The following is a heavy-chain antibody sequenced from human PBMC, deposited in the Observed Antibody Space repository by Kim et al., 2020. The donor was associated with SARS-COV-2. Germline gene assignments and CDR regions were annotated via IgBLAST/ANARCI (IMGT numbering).Heavy chain of an antibody. V-gene: IGHV4-59*08. D-gene: IGHD3-9*01. CDR3: ARQNKGPGYFDWLSHRQPFDP. J-gene: IGHJ5*02. CDR1: GGSISSYY. Sequence: SETLSLTCTVSGGSISSYYWSWIRQPPGKGLEWIVYIYYSGSTNYNPSLKSRVTISVDTSKNQFSLKLSSVTAADTAVYYCARQNKGPGYFDWLSHRQPFDPWGQGTLVTVSS. CDR2: IYYSGST.